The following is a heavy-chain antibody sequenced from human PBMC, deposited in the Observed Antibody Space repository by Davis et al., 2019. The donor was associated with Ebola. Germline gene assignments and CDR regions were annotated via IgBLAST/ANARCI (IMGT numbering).Heavy chain of an antibody. CDR1: GFTFSSNS. CDR3: TRDLKQPPPSYYYGMDV. J-gene: IGHJ6*02. Sequence: GESLKISCAASGFTFSSNSMNWVRQAPGKRLEWVSFISSSSNYIYYADSVKGRFTVSRDNAKNSLYLQMNSLKTEDTAVYYCTRDLKQPPPSYYYGMDVWGQGTTVTVS. CDR2: ISSSSNYI. D-gene: IGHD6-13*01. V-gene: IGHV3-21*03.